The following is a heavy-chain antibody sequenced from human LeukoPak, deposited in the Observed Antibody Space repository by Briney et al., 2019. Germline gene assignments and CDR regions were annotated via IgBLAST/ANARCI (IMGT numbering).Heavy chain of an antibody. CDR2: ISYDGSNK. J-gene: IGHJ4*02. D-gene: IGHD6-19*01. CDR3: AKKGKGGSAVAGFFDY. CDR1: GFTFSSYS. V-gene: IGHV3-30*18. Sequence: GGSLRLSCAASGFTFSSYSMNWVRQAPGKGLEWVAVISYDGSNKYYADSVKGRFTISRDNSKNTLYLQMNSLRAEDTAVYYCAKKGKGGSAVAGFFDYWGQGTLVTVSS.